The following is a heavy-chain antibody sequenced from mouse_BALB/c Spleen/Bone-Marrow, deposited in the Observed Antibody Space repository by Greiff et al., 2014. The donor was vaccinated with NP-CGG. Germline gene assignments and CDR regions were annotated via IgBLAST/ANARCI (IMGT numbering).Heavy chain of an antibody. CDR2: INPSNGRT. CDR1: GYTFTSYW. Sequence: QVQLQQSGAKLVKPGTSVKPSCKTSGYTFTSYWMHWVKQRPGQGLEWIGEINPSNGRTNYNEKFKNKATLTVDKSSSTAYMQLSSLTSEDSAVYFCARTYGDSPYFYGMDYWGQGTSVTVSS. D-gene: IGHD2-13*01. J-gene: IGHJ4*01. V-gene: IGHV1S81*02. CDR3: ARTYGDSPYFYGMDY.